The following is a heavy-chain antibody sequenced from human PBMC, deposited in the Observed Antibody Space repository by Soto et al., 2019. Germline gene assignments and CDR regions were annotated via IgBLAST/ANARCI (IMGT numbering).Heavy chain of an antibody. J-gene: IGHJ4*02. V-gene: IGHV3-30*18. CDR2: ISYDGSNK. CDR1: GVTFSSYG. CDR3: AKGPTYSYGYYFDY. Sequence: GGSLRLSCAASGVTFSSYGMHWVRQAPGKGLEWVAVISYDGSNKYYADSVKGRFTISRDNSKNTLYLQMNSLRAEDTAVYYCAKGPTYSYGYYFDYWGQGTLVTVSS. D-gene: IGHD5-18*01.